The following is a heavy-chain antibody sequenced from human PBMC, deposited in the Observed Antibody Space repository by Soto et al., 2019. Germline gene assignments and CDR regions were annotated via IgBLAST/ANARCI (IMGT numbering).Heavy chain of an antibody. V-gene: IGHV1-18*01. J-gene: IGHJ5*02. D-gene: IGHD6-6*01. Sequence: QVQLVQSGAEVKKPGASVKVSCKASGYTFSSYGISWVRQAPGQGLEWMGWISGYNGNTNYAQTVQGRVTMTTDPSTTTGYMELRSLRSDDTAVYYCARKSSSSSWFDPWGQGILVTVSS. CDR1: GYTFSSYG. CDR2: ISGYNGNT. CDR3: ARKSSSSSWFDP.